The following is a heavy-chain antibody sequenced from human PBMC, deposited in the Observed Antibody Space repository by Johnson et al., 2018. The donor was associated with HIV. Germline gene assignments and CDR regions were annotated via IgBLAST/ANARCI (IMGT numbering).Heavy chain of an antibody. CDR3: AKDGAIACDI. Sequence: QVQLVESEGGVVQPGRSLRLSCAASGFTFSSYAMHWVRQAPGKGLEWVAVISYDGSNKYYVDSVKGRFTISRDKSKNTLYLQMNSLRAEDTAVYYCAKDGAIACDIWGQGTLVTVSS. CDR1: GFTFSSYA. J-gene: IGHJ3*02. D-gene: IGHD2-21*01. V-gene: IGHV3-30-3*02. CDR2: ISYDGSNK.